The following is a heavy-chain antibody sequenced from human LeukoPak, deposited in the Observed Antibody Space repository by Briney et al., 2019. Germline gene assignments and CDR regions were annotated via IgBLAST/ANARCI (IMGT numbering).Heavy chain of an antibody. CDR1: GFTVSSYA. CDR3: AGGEILVGHYNFDY. J-gene: IGHJ4*02. Sequence: GGSLRLSCAASGFTVSSYAMSWVRQAPGKGLEWVSGISGSGGSTYYADSVKGRFTISRDNSKNTLYLQMNSLRAEDTAVYYCAGGEILVGHYNFDYWGQGTLVTVSS. V-gene: IGHV3-23*01. CDR2: ISGSGGST. D-gene: IGHD3-9*01.